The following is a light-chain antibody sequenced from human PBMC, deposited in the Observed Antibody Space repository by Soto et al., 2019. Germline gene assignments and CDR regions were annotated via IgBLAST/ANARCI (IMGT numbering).Light chain of an antibody. CDR3: PQYNKWPLT. J-gene: IGKJ4*01. Sequence: VMTQAPASGSVSPGEGATISCRASQSITSNLAWYQQKPGQAPRLLIYGDSIRATGIPARFSGSASGTEFTLTISRLQSEDFAVYYCPQYNKWPLTFGGGPKV. CDR2: GDS. CDR1: QSITSN. V-gene: IGKV3D-15*01.